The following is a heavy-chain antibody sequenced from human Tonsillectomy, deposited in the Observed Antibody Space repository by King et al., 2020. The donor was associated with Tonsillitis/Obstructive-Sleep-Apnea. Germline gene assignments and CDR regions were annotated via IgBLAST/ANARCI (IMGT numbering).Heavy chain of an antibody. Sequence: VQLVESGGGLVQPGGSLRLSCAASGFTFSSYAMNWVRQAPGKGLDWVSAISGSGGSTYYADSVRGRFTISKDNYKNTLYLQMNSLRVEDTAVYYCAKGVYDLHPDPLDHWGQGPLVTVSS. V-gene: IGHV3-23*04. CDR3: AKGVYDLHPDPLDH. CDR2: ISGSGGST. J-gene: IGHJ5*02. D-gene: IGHD6-6*01. CDR1: GFTFSSYA.